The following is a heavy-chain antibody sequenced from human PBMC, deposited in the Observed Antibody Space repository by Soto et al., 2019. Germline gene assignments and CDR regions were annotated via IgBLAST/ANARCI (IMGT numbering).Heavy chain of an antibody. CDR1: GGTFSSYA. CDR2: IIPIFGTA. J-gene: IGHJ5*02. CDR3: ARGRFLEWLPPHWFDP. V-gene: IGHV1-69*06. Sequence: GASVKVSCKASGGTFSSYAISWVRQAPGQGLEWMGGIIPIFGTANYAQKFQGRVTITADKSTSTAYMELSSLRSEDTAVYYCARGRFLEWLPPHWFDPWGQGTLVTVSS. D-gene: IGHD3-3*01.